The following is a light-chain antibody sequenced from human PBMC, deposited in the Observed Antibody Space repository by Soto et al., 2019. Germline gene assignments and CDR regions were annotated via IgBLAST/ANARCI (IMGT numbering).Light chain of an antibody. CDR3: SSYAGSNNVI. V-gene: IGLV2-8*01. Sequence: QSALTQPPSASGSPGQSVTISCTGVSTDVGGYNYVSWYQQHPDKAPKLMIYEVNKRPSGVPDRFSGSKSGNTASLTVSGLQAEEEADYYCSSYAGSNNVIFGGGTKLTVL. CDR1: STDVGGYNY. CDR2: EVN. J-gene: IGLJ2*01.